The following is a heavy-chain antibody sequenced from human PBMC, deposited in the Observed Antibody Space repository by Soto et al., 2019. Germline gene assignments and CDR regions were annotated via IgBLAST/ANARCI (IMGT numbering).Heavy chain of an antibody. Sequence: AYLTVSCKASGYTFSTNDFAWVRQATGTGLEWMGWMNSNNGNEGFAHQFRGRITLTRNTSITTAYRELRSLRTDDTAVYNSARRKERSGPYYLDLWVQETLVTVSP. CDR3: ARRKERSGPYYLDL. J-gene: IGHJ4*02. CDR2: MNSNNGNE. V-gene: IGHV1-8*01. CDR1: GYTFSTND.